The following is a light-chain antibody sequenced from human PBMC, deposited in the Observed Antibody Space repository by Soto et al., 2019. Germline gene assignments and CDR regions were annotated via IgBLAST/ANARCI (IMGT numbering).Light chain of an antibody. J-gene: IGLJ1*01. CDR1: NSDVGDYNY. CDR2: DVS. V-gene: IGLV2-14*01. CDR3: SSYTRSSTFHV. Sequence: QSVLTQPASVSGSPGQSITISCTGTNSDVGDYNYVSWYQQHPGKAPKLMIYDVSNRPSGVSNRFSGSKSGNTASLTISGLQAEDEADYYCSSYTRSSTFHVFGTGTKVTVL.